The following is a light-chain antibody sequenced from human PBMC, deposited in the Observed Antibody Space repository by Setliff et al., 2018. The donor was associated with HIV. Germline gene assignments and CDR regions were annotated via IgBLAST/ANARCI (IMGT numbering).Light chain of an antibody. V-gene: IGLV2-14*03. CDR2: DVS. CDR3: SSYTRSNTLFV. J-gene: IGLJ1*01. Sequence: QSALTQPASVSGSPGRSITISCTGTSSDIGGYNYVSWYQHHPGKAPKLIIYDVSDRPSGVSDRFSGSKSGNTASLIISGLRAEDEADYYCSSYTRSNTLFVFGTGTRSPS. CDR1: SSDIGGYNY.